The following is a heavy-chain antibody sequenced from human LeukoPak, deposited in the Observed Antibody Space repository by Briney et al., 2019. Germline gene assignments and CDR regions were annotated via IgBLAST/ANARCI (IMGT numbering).Heavy chain of an antibody. CDR2: ISHSGST. J-gene: IGHJ5*02. Sequence: SETLSLTCAVYGGSFSGYYWSWIRQPPGKGLEWIGEISHSGSTNYNPSLKSRVTISVDTSKNQFSLKLSSVTAADTAVYYCAGETSGYEGTWGQGTLATVSS. D-gene: IGHD5-12*01. CDR1: GGSFSGYY. V-gene: IGHV4-34*01. CDR3: AGETSGYEGT.